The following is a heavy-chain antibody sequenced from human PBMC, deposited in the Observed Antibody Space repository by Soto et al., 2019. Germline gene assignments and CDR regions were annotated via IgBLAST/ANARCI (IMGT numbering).Heavy chain of an antibody. V-gene: IGHV4-31*03. CDR1: GDSISSGGYY. Sequence: QVQLQESGPGLVKPSQTLSLTCTVSGDSISSGGYYWSWIRPHPGKGLEWIGYIYDNGGAYYSPSLRGRVVTSLDRSENQFSLRLSSVTAADTAVYSCARVKGGTTRRAFDSWGQGTLVTVSS. D-gene: IGHD1-7*01. J-gene: IGHJ4*02. CDR2: IYDNGGA. CDR3: ARVKGGTTRRAFDS.